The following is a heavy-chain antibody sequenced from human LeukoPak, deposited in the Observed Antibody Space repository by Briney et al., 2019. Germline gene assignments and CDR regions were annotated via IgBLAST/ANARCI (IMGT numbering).Heavy chain of an antibody. CDR1: GDSISSSTYY. D-gene: IGHD6-6*01. J-gene: IGHJ4*02. CDR2: IYYTGNT. CDR3: ARGRIAARSDDY. Sequence: SETLSLTCTVSGDSISSSTYYWGWIRQPPGKGLEWIANIYYTGNTYYNPSLKSRVTISVDTSKNQFSLKLSSVTAADTAVYYCARGRIAARSDDYWGQGTLVTVSS. V-gene: IGHV4-39*07.